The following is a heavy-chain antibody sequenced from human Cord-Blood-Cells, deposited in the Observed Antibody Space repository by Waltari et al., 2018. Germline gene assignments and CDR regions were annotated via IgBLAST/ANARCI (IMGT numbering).Heavy chain of an antibody. D-gene: IGHD6-19*01. CDR3: ARKYSSGWYFWYFDL. CDR2: INAGNGNT. J-gene: IGHJ2*01. V-gene: IGHV1-3*01. Sequence: QVQLVQSGAEVKKPGASVKVSCTASGYTFTSYAMHWVRQAPGQRLEWMGWINAGNGNTKYSQKFQGRVTITKDTSASTAYMELSSLRSEDTAVYYCARKYSSGWYFWYFDLWGRGTLVTVSS. CDR1: GYTFTSYA.